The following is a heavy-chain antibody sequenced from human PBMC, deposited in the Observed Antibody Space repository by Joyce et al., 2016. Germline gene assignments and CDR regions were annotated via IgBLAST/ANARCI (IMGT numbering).Heavy chain of an antibody. V-gene: IGHV1-46*01. J-gene: IGHJ6*02. Sequence: QVQLVQSGAEVKKPGASVTVSCKASGYTFTNDFIHWGRQAPGQGLEWMGLIDPSGGVTTYAQKFQGRVTMTRDTSTSTVYMELSSLRFEDTAVYYCARTNAMDVWGQGTTVTVSS. CDR2: IDPSGGVT. CDR3: ARTNAMDV. CDR1: GYTFTNDF.